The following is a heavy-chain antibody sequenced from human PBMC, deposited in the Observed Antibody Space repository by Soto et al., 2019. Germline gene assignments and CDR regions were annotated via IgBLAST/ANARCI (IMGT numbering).Heavy chain of an antibody. J-gene: IGHJ4*02. Sequence: DVHLLESGGGLVQPGGSLRLSCAASGFTFSKYVMIWVRQTPGKGQEWVSGITGSGGTIEYAASVKGRFTISRDNSKNTVDLQMNSLRAEDTAMYYCAKDAVSGDGLWLVADWGQGTLVTVS. CDR3: AKDAVSGDGLWLVAD. D-gene: IGHD2-21*02. V-gene: IGHV3-23*01. CDR2: ITGSGGTI. CDR1: GFTFSKYV.